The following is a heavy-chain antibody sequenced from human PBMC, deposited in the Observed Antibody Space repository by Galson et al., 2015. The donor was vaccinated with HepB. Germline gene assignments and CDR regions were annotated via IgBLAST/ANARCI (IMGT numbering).Heavy chain of an antibody. CDR3: VREEWDLSRFLY. J-gene: IGHJ4*02. CDR1: GLTLSGHW. D-gene: IGHD1-26*01. CDR2: INNDGTIK. Sequence: SLRLSCAASGLTLSGHWMHWVRQAPGKGLVWVSRINNDGTIKTYADSVKGRFTISRDNAKNTLFLQMNSLRAEDTAVYYCVREEWDLSRFLYWGQGTLVTVSS. V-gene: IGHV3-74*01.